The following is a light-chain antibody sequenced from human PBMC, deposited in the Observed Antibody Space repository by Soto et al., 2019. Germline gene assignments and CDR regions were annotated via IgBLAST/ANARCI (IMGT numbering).Light chain of an antibody. CDR2: GAS. CDR1: QSVSSGY. Sequence: EIVLTQSPGTLSLSPGDRATLSCRASQSVSSGYLAWYQQKPGQAPRLLIYGASSRATGIPDRFSGSGSGTDFTLTIIRLEPEDFAVYYCQQYGSSPWMFGQGTKVDIK. CDR3: QQYGSSPWM. J-gene: IGKJ1*01. V-gene: IGKV3-20*01.